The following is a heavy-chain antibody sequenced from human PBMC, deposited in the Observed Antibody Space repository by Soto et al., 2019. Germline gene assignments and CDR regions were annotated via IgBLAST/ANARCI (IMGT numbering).Heavy chain of an antibody. V-gene: IGHV3-30*18. D-gene: IGHD2-2*01. Sequence: QVQLVESGGGVVQPGRSLRLSCAASGFTFSSYGMHWVRQAPGTGLEWVAVISYDGSNKYYADSVKGRFTISRDNSKNTLYLQMNSLRAEDTAVYYCAKGTGRSSYYYGMDVCGQGTTVTVSS. CDR2: ISYDGSNK. CDR1: GFTFSSYG. CDR3: AKGTGRSSYYYGMDV. J-gene: IGHJ6*02.